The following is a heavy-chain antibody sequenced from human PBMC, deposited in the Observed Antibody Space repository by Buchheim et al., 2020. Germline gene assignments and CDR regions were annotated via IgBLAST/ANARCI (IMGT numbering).Heavy chain of an antibody. CDR2: INPHGSET. D-gene: IGHD3-10*01. CDR1: GFTFSTSW. V-gene: IGHV3-7*01. Sequence: EVQLVESGGGLVQPGGSLRLSCAVSGFTFSTSWMNWLRQAPGKGLEWVANINPHGSETYYVDSVRGRFTISRDNAKNSLYLQMNSLRDEDTAVYYCAPRGRGYWGQGTL. J-gene: IGHJ4*02. CDR3: APRGRGY.